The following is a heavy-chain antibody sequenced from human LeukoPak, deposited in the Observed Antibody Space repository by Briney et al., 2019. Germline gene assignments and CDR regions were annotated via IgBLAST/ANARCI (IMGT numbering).Heavy chain of an antibody. CDR3: ARHRRVMTTPYYFDY. J-gene: IGHJ4*02. Sequence: SETLSLTCTVSGGSISSYYWSWTRQPPGKGLEWIGYIYYSGSTNYNPSLKSRVTISVDTSKNQFSLKLSSVTAADTAVYYCARHRRVMTTPYYFDYWGQGTLVTVSS. V-gene: IGHV4-59*08. CDR1: GGSISSYY. D-gene: IGHD4-4*01. CDR2: IYYSGST.